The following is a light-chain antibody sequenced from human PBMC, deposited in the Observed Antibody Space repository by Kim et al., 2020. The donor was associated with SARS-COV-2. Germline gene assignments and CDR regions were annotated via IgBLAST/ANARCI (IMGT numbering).Light chain of an antibody. CDR1: SLRSYY. CDR2: GKN. Sequence: SSELTQDPAVSVALGQTVRITCQGDSLRSYYATWYQQKPGQAPIVVTYGKNNRPSGIPDRFSGSSSGNTASLTITATQAGDEADYYCNSRDSNDNVVFGGGTQLTVL. CDR3: NSRDSNDNVV. J-gene: IGLJ2*01. V-gene: IGLV3-19*01.